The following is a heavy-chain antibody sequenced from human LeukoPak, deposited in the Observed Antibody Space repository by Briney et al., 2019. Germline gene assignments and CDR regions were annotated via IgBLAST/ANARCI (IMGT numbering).Heavy chain of an antibody. J-gene: IGHJ4*02. CDR2: ISSSGSTI. V-gene: IGHV3-48*03. Sequence: PGGSLRLSCAASGFTFSSYEMNWVRQAPGKGLEWVSYISSSGSTIYYADSVKGRFTISRDNAKNSLYLQMNSLRAEDTAVYYCARDVYSSSYFDYWGQGTLVTVSS. CDR3: ARDVYSSSYFDY. CDR1: GFTFSSYE. D-gene: IGHD6-13*01.